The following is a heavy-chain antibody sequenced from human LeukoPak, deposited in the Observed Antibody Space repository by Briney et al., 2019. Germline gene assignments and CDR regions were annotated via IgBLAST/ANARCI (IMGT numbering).Heavy chain of an antibody. CDR2: ISSSSSYI. V-gene: IGHV3-21*01. CDR1: GFTFSSYS. D-gene: IGHD6-19*01. J-gene: IGHJ4*02. Sequence: GGSLRLSCAASGFTFSSYSMNWVRQAPGKGLEWVSSISSSSSYIYYADSVKGRFTISRDNAKNSLYLQMNSLRAEDTAVYYCARDLIGVAGIDSWGQGTLVTVSS. CDR3: ARDLIGVAGIDS.